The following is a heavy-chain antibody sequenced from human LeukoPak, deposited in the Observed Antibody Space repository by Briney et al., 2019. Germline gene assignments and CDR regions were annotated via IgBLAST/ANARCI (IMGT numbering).Heavy chain of an antibody. CDR3: ARNVTAGFFDY. D-gene: IGHD1-1*01. J-gene: IGHJ4*02. CDR2: IYYSWGM. Sequence: SETLSLTCDVSGSSITSDYFWGWIRQPPGKGLEWIATIYYSWGMYFNPSLKSRVTISLDASKNQFSLKMTSLTAADTAIYYCARNVTAGFFDYRGQGILVTVSS. CDR1: GSSITSDYF. V-gene: IGHV4-38-2*01.